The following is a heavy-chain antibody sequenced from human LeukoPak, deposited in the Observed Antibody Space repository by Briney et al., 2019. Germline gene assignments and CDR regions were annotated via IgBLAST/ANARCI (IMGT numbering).Heavy chain of an antibody. CDR2: INPNTGAT. Sequence: ASVKVSCTASGYTFTAVHMHWVRRAPGQGLEWMGWINPNTGATNYPQKFQGRVTMTTDTSISTAYMELSSLTSDDTAFYYCARGEVDTSGWDCFHFWGQGALVTVSS. V-gene: IGHV1-2*02. CDR3: ARGEVDTSGWDCFHF. J-gene: IGHJ4*02. CDR1: GYTFTAVH. D-gene: IGHD6-19*01.